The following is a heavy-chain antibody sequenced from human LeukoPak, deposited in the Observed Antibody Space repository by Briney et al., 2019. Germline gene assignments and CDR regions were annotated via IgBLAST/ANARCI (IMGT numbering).Heavy chain of an antibody. Sequence: ASVKVSCKASGYTFTSYDINWVRQATGQGLEWMGWMNPNSGNTGYAQKLQGRVTMTTDTSTSTAYMELRSLRSDDTAVYYCARDDFWSGYRPLYYYGMDVWGQGTTVTVSS. V-gene: IGHV1-8*01. CDR2: MNPNSGNT. CDR3: ARDDFWSGYRPLYYYGMDV. J-gene: IGHJ6*02. CDR1: GYTFTSYD. D-gene: IGHD3-3*01.